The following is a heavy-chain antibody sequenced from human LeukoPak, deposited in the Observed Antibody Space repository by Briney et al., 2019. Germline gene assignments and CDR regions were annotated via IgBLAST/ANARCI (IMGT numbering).Heavy chain of an antibody. CDR1: GLPFSSYW. V-gene: IGHV3-7*01. CDR3: ARARWELLEYWFDP. CDR2: IKQDGSEQ. Sequence: GSPRLSCAASGLPFSSYWMSWVRQAPGKGPEWVANIKQDGSEQNYVDSVKGRFTISRDNARNSLYLQMNSLRAEDTAVYYCARARWELLEYWFDPWGQGTLVTVSS. J-gene: IGHJ5*02. D-gene: IGHD1-26*01.